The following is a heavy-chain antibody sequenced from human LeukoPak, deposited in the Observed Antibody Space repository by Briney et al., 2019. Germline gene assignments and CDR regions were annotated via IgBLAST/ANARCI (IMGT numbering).Heavy chain of an antibody. Sequence: SEPLSLTCTVSGGSISSYYWSWIRRPPGKGLEWIGYIYYSGSTNYNPSLKSRVTISVDTSKNQFSLKLSSVTAADTAVYYCARASYSSSWFDYWGQGTLVTVSS. CDR2: IYYSGST. J-gene: IGHJ4*02. CDR1: GGSISSYY. D-gene: IGHD6-13*01. CDR3: ARASYSSSWFDY. V-gene: IGHV4-59*01.